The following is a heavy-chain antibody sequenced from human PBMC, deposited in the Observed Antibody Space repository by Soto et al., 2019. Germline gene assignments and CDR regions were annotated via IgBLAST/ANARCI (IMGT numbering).Heavy chain of an antibody. Sequence: PSETLSLTCTVSGGSISSSSYYWGWIRQPPGKGLEWIGSIYYSGSTYYNPSLKSRVTISVDTSKNQFSLKLSSVTAADTAVYYCARHRYDFRTMDVWGQGTTVTVSS. CDR2: IYYSGST. V-gene: IGHV4-39*01. D-gene: IGHD3-3*01. CDR1: GGSISSSSYY. CDR3: ARHRYDFRTMDV. J-gene: IGHJ6*02.